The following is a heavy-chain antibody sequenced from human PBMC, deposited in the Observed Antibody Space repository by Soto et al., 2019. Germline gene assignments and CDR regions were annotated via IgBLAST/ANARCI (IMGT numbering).Heavy chain of an antibody. V-gene: IGHV4-30-4*08. CDR3: ARDRPSYGDYVHFLDYHAVDV. CDR2: IYYTGRS. J-gene: IGHJ6*02. Sequence: VQLLESGGDLIQPGGSLRLSCVASGITFGSRAMSWVRQAPGEGLEWIGYIYYTGRSYYNPSLESRVSISLDSSKIQFSLQLSSVTVADTAVYYCARDRPSYGDYVHFLDYHAVDVWGQGTTVIVSS. CDR1: GITFGSRA. D-gene: IGHD4-17*01.